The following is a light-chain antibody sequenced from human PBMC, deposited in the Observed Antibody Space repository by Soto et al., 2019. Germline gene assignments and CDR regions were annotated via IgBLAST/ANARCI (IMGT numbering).Light chain of an antibody. CDR1: HSVSSSY. Sequence: EIVLTQSPATLSLSPGERSTLSCSASHSVSSSYLAWYQQKPGQAPRLLIYGASSRATGIPDRFSGSGSGTDFTLTISSLDPEDFAVYYCQQRSNRPLTFGQGTRLEIK. V-gene: IGKV3D-20*02. CDR3: QQRSNRPLT. J-gene: IGKJ5*01. CDR2: GAS.